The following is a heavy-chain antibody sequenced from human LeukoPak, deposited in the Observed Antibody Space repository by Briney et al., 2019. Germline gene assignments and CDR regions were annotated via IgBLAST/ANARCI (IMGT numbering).Heavy chain of an antibody. CDR3: ARLPDYYDSSGYFDY. CDR2: ISAYNGNT. D-gene: IGHD3-22*01. Sequence: GASVKVSCKASGYTFTSYGISWVRQAPGQGLEWMGWISAYNGNTNYAQKLQGRVTMTTDTSTSTAYMELRSLRSDDTAVYYCARLPDYYDSSGYFDYWGQGTLVTVSS. CDR1: GYTFTSYG. V-gene: IGHV1-18*01. J-gene: IGHJ4*02.